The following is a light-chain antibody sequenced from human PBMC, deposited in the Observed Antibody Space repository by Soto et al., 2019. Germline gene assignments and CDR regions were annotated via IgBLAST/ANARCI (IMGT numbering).Light chain of an antibody. CDR2: GAS. V-gene: IGKV3-20*01. J-gene: IGKJ2*01. Sequence: EIVLTQSPGTLSLSPGEGTTLSCRASQGVTSSYSAWYQQKPGQAPRLLIYGASSRATGIPDRFSGSGSGTDFTLTISRLEPEDFAVYYCQQYGSSPRTFGQGTKLEIK. CDR3: QQYGSSPRT. CDR1: QGVTSSY.